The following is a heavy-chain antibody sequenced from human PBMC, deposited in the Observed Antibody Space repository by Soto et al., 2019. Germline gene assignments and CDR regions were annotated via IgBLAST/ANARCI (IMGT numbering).Heavy chain of an antibody. CDR2: ISSYNGNT. J-gene: IGHJ6*02. D-gene: IGHD6-6*01. CDR3: ASGRPTSRIRARDSYHAMDV. CDR1: GYTFITYG. V-gene: IGHV1-18*01. Sequence: QVQLVQSGAEVKKPGASVKVSCKASGYTFITYGISWVRQAPGQGLEWMGWISSYNGNTNYAQKLQGRVTMTTDTSTTTANMELRSLRSDDTAVYYCASGRPTSRIRARDSYHAMDVWGQGTTVTVSS.